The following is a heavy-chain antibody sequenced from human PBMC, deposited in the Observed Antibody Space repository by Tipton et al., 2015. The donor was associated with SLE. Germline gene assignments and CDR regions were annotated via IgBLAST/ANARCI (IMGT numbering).Heavy chain of an antibody. CDR1: KFTFSSYW. Sequence: SLRLSCAASKFTFSSYWMSWVRQAPGKGLEWVANIREDGSGKFYVDSLKGRFTISRDNAKNSVYLQMNSLRVEDTAVYYCTTGRTLWGQGTLVSVSS. D-gene: IGHD3/OR15-3a*01. V-gene: IGHV3-7*01. CDR3: TTGRTL. J-gene: IGHJ3*01. CDR2: IREDGSGK.